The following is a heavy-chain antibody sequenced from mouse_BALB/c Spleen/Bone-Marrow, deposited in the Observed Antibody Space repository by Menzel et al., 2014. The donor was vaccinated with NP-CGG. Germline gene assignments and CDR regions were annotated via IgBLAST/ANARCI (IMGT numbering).Heavy chain of an antibody. J-gene: IGHJ3*01. V-gene: IGHV5-12-2*01. Sequence: EVMLVESGGNLVQPGGSLKLSCAASGFTFSSYTMSWVRRTPEKRLEWVAYISNGGGSTYYPDTVKGRFTISRDNATNTLYLQMSSLKSEDTAMYYCARQSYEGFAYWGQGTLVTVSA. CDR3: ARQSYEGFAY. CDR1: GFTFSSYT. CDR2: ISNGGGST. D-gene: IGHD2-3*01.